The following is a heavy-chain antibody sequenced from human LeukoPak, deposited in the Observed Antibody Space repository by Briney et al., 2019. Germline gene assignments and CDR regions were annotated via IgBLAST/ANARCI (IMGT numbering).Heavy chain of an antibody. V-gene: IGHV3-7*05. J-gene: IGHJ6*02. Sequence: GGSLRLSCTASGFTFSNYWMSWVRQTPEKGLEWVANIKQDGTEKVYVDPVKGRFTISRDNAQSSLYLQMNSLRAEDTAVYYCARDPYSSSWSYGMDVWGQGTTVTVSS. CDR1: GFTFSNYW. CDR3: ARDPYSSSWSYGMDV. D-gene: IGHD6-13*01. CDR2: IKQDGTEK.